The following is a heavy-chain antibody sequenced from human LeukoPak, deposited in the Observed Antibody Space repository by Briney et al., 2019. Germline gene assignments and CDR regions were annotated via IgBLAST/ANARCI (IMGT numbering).Heavy chain of an antibody. J-gene: IGHJ5*02. Sequence: SETLSLTCRVSGGSISSYSWSWIRQPPEKGLEYIGYIYHDGSRNYNASLESRVTISVDTSQDQVSLKLRSVTAADTAVYSCARAEVDSWSGSSRFDLWGQGTLVIVSS. CDR1: GGSISSYS. V-gene: IGHV4-59*01. CDR2: IYHDGSR. CDR3: ARAEVDSWSGSSRFDL. D-gene: IGHD3-3*01.